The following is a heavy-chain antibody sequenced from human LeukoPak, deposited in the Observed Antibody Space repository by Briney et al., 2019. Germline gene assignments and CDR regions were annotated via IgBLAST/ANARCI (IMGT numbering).Heavy chain of an antibody. CDR3: ARVEEGYGSGRRENYYYYYMDV. J-gene: IGHJ6*03. V-gene: IGHV4-61*01. CDR1: GYSISSGYY. Sequence: SETLSLTCTVSGYSISSGYYWGWIRQPPRKGLEWIGYIHYTGSTNYNPSLKSRVTISVDTSKNQFSLKLSSVTAADTAVYYCARVEEGYGSGRRENYYYYYMDVWGKGTTVTISS. CDR2: IHYTGST. D-gene: IGHD3-10*01.